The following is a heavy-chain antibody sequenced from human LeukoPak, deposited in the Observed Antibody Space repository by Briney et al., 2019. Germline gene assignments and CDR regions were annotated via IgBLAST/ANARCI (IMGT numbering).Heavy chain of an antibody. V-gene: IGHV1-24*01. D-gene: IGHD6-19*01. CDR1: GYTLTELS. Sequence: GASVRVSCKVSGYTLTELSMHWVRQAPGKGLEWMGGFDPEDGETIYAQKFQGRVTMTEDTSTDRAYMELSSLRSEDTAVYYCAMHSSSGWRNYYYYYGMDVWGEGTTVTVSS. CDR2: FDPEDGET. J-gene: IGHJ6*04. CDR3: AMHSSSGWRNYYYYYGMDV.